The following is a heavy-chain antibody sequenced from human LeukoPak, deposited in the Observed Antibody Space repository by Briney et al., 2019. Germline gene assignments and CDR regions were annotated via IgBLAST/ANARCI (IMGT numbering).Heavy chain of an antibody. J-gene: IGHJ5*02. D-gene: IGHD3-3*01. Sequence: PGGSLRLSCAASGFTFSSYAMHWVRQAPGKGLEWVAVISYDGSNKYYADSVKGRFTVSRDNSKNTLYLQMNRLRAEDTAVYYCARGLITIINWFDPWGQGTLVTVSS. CDR2: ISYDGSNK. CDR3: ARGLITIINWFDP. V-gene: IGHV3-30-3*01. CDR1: GFTFSSYA.